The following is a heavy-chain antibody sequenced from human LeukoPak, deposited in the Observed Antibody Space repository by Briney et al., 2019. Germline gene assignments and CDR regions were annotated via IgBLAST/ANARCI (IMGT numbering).Heavy chain of an antibody. CDR3: ARVRSSGWYWDY. D-gene: IGHD6-19*01. J-gene: IGHJ4*02. Sequence: PGGSLRLSCAASGFPFSSYWMSWFRQAPGKGLEGLANIKQDGSENYYVDSVKGRFTISRDNAKNSLYLQMNSLRAEDTAVYYCARVRSSGWYWDYWGQGTLVTVSS. CDR2: IKQDGSEN. CDR1: GFPFSSYW. V-gene: IGHV3-7*01.